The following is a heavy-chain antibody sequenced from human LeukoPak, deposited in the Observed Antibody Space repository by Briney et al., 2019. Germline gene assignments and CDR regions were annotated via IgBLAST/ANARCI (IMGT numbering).Heavy chain of an antibody. J-gene: IGHJ4*02. Sequence: GASVKVSCKASGYTFTGYYMHWVRQAPGQGLEWMGWINPNSGGTNYAQKFQGRVTMTRDTSIGTAYMELSRLRSDDTAVYYCAREHSSSWDQFDYWGQGTLVTVSS. V-gene: IGHV1-2*02. CDR1: GYTFTGYY. D-gene: IGHD6-13*01. CDR3: AREHSSSWDQFDY. CDR2: INPNSGGT.